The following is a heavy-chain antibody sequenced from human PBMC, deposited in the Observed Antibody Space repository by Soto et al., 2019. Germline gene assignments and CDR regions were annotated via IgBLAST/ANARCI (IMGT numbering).Heavy chain of an antibody. Sequence: QVQLVESGGGVVQPGRSLRLSCAASGFTFSSYGMHWVRQAPGKGLEWVAVISYDGSNKYYADSVKGRFTISRDNSKNTLYLQMNSLRAEDTAVYYCAKGAPFDYWGQGTLVTVSS. CDR3: AKGAPFDY. V-gene: IGHV3-30*18. CDR1: GFTFSSYG. CDR2: ISYDGSNK. J-gene: IGHJ4*02.